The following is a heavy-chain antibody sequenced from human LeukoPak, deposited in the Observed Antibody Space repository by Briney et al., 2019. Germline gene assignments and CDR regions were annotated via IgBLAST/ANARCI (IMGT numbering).Heavy chain of an antibody. V-gene: IGHV3-23*01. CDR2: ISGSGGST. CDR1: GFTFSSYA. CDR3: ARDSRYYGDYWVYFDY. J-gene: IGHJ4*02. D-gene: IGHD4-17*01. Sequence: GGSLRLSCAASGFTFSSYAMSWVRQAPGKGLEWVSAISGSGGSTYYVDSVKGRFTISRDNSKNTLYLQMNSLRAEDTAVYYCARDSRYYGDYWVYFDYWGQGTLVTVSS.